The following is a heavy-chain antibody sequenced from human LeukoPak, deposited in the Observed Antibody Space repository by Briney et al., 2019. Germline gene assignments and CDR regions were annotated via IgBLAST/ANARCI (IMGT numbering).Heavy chain of an antibody. D-gene: IGHD1-26*01. J-gene: IGHJ3*02. V-gene: IGHV4-34*01. CDR3: ARHRWELLTFDAFDI. CDR1: GGSFSGYY. CDR2: INHSGST. Sequence: PSETLSLTCAVYGGSFSGYYWSWIRQPPGKGLEWLGEINHSGSTNYNPSLKSRVTISVDTSKNQFSLKLSSVTAADTAVYYCARHRWELLTFDAFDIWGQGTMVTVSS.